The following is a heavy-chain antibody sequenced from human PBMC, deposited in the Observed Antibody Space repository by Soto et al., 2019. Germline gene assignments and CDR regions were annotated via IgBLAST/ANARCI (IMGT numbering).Heavy chain of an antibody. Sequence: PSETLSLTCAFYGGSFSGYYWSWIRQPPGKGLEWIGEINHSGSTNYNPSLKSRVTISVDTSKNQFSLKLSSVTAADTAVYYCGRGGFWYYGSGSYYSNWFDPWGQGTLVTVSS. CDR3: GRGGFWYYGSGSYYSNWFDP. J-gene: IGHJ5*02. D-gene: IGHD3-10*01. CDR2: INHSGST. V-gene: IGHV4-34*01. CDR1: GGSFSGYY.